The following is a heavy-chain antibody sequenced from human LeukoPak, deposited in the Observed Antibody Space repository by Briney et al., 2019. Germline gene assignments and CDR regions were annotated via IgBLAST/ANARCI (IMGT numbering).Heavy chain of an antibody. V-gene: IGHV4-59*08. D-gene: IGHD6-19*01. CDR2: IYYSGST. CDR3: ARLLQQWLVGSWFDP. Sequence: SETLSLTCAVYGGSISSYYWSWIRQPPGKGLEWIGYIYYSGSTNYNPSLKSRVTISVDTSKNQFSLKLSSVTAADTAVYYCARLLQQWLVGSWFDPWGQGTLVTVSS. J-gene: IGHJ5*02. CDR1: GGSISSYY.